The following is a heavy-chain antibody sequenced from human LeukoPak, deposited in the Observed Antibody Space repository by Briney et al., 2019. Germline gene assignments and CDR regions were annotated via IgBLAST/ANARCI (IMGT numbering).Heavy chain of an antibody. Sequence: GGSLRLSCAASGFTFSDYYMSWIRQAPGKGLEWVSYISSSGSTIYYADSVKGRFTISRDNAKNSLYLQMNSLRAEDTAVYYCAKDKLGGPEGAFDIWGQGTMVTVSS. D-gene: IGHD3-10*01. CDR1: GFTFSDYY. J-gene: IGHJ3*02. CDR3: AKDKLGGPEGAFDI. CDR2: ISSSGSTI. V-gene: IGHV3-11*01.